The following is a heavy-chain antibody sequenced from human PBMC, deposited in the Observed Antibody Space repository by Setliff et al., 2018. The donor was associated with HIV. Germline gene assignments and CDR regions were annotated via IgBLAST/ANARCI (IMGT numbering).Heavy chain of an antibody. V-gene: IGHV3-7*01. CDR3: AREGRYCSGGDCYAGPSYYYYYMDV. J-gene: IGHJ6*03. D-gene: IGHD2-15*01. Sequence: GGSLRLSCAASGFTFSSYWMSWVRQAPGKGLEWVANIKEDGSEKYYVDSVKGRFTISRDNAQNTLFLQMNSLRVEDTAVYYCAREGRYCSGGDCYAGPSYYYYYMDVWGKGTTVTVSS. CDR2: IKEDGSEK. CDR1: GFTFSSYW.